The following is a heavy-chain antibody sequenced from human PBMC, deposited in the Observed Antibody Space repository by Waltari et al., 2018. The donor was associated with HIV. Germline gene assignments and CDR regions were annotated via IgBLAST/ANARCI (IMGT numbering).Heavy chain of an antibody. J-gene: IGHJ4*02. CDR1: GFTFSSYW. V-gene: IGHV3-7*01. Sequence: EVQLVESGGGLVQPGGSLRLSCAASGFTFSSYWMSWVRQAPGKGLEWVANIKQDGSEKYYVDSVKGRFTISRDNAKNSLYLQMNSLRAEDTAVYYCARDEGYGDFQTTKVSDYWGQGTLVTVSS. CDR2: IKQDGSEK. D-gene: IGHD4-17*01. CDR3: ARDEGYGDFQTTKVSDY.